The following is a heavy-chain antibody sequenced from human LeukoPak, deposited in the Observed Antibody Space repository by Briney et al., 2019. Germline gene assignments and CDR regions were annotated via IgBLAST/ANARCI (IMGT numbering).Heavy chain of an antibody. CDR2: ISGGGGRT. D-gene: IGHD1-14*01. J-gene: IGHJ5*02. V-gene: IGHV3-23*01. Sequence: GGSLRLSCAASEFTFSNYAMNWVRQAPGKGLEWVSGISGGGGRTYYADSVKGRFTISRDNSKNTLYLQLDSLRAEDTALYYCAKGSGINHYHWIDPWGQGTLVTVSS. CDR1: EFTFSNYA. CDR3: AKGSGINHYHWIDP.